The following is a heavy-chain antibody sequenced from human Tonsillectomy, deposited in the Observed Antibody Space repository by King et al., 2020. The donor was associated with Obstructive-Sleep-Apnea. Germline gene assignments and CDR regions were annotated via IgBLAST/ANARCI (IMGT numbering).Heavy chain of an antibody. D-gene: IGHD1-26*01. CDR2: IYPGDSDT. Sequence: VQLVQSGAEVKKPGESLKISCKGSGFSFSDYWIGWVRQMPGKGLEWMGIIYPGDSDTRYGPSFQGQVTISADKSMNTAYLQWTSLKVSVTANYYCARQRLGGTYGYYYGMDVWGQGTTVTVSS. CDR1: GFSFSDYW. V-gene: IGHV5-51*01. J-gene: IGHJ6*02. CDR3: ARQRLGGTYGYYYGMDV.